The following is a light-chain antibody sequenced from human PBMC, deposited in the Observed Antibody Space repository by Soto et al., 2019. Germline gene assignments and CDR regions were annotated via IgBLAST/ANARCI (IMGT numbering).Light chain of an antibody. CDR2: SNN. V-gene: IGLV1-44*01. CDR3: AAWDDSLNGFYV. CDR1: SSNIGSNT. J-gene: IGLJ1*01. Sequence: QSVLTQPPSASGTPGQRVTISCSGSSSNIGSNTVNWYQQLPGTAPKLLIYSNNQRPSGVPDRFSGSKSGPSASLAISGLQSEDEADYYCAAWDDSLNGFYVFGTGTKVT.